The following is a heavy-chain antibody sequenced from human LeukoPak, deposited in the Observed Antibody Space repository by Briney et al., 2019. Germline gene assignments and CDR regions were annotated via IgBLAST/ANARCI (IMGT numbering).Heavy chain of an antibody. V-gene: IGHV3-74*01. Sequence: GGSLRLSCAASGFSFSNSWMHWVRQAPGKGLVWVSRINSDGTTTYYADSVKGRFTISRDNAKNSMFLQMNSLRAEDTAVYYCSRSLNSWGQGTLVTVSS. CDR1: GFSFSNSW. CDR3: SRSLNS. J-gene: IGHJ4*02. CDR2: INSDGTTT.